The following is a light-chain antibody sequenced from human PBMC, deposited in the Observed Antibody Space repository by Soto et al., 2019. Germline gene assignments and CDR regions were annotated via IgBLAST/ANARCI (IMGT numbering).Light chain of an antibody. CDR3: SSWDDSLNGVV. J-gene: IGLJ3*02. CDR2: SND. Sequence: QSVLTQPPSASGTPGQRVTISCSGSRSNIGRNAVNWYQQLPGTAPQLLIYSNDRRPPGVPDRFSGSKSGTSGSLAISGLQYEDEDEYYCSSWDDSLNGVVFGGGTQLTVL. CDR1: RSNIGRNA. V-gene: IGLV1-44*01.